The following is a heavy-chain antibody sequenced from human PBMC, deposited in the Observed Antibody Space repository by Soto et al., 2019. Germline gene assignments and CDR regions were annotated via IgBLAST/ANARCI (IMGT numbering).Heavy chain of an antibody. V-gene: IGHV1-46*01. CDR1: GYTFTSYY. CDR3: ARRAGGLLDYYYYGMDV. Sequence: ASVKVSCKASGYTFTSYYMHWVRQAPGQGLEWMGIINPSGGSTSYAQKFQGRVTMTRDTSTSTVYMELSSLRSEDTAVYYCARRAGGLLDYYYYGMDVWGQGTTVTVLL. J-gene: IGHJ6*02. D-gene: IGHD1-26*01. CDR2: INPSGGST.